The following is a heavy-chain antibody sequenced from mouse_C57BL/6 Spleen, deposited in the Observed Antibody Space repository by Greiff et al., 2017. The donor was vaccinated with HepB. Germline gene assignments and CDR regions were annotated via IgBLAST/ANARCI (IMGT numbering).Heavy chain of an antibody. J-gene: IGHJ3*01. D-gene: IGHD2-5*01. V-gene: IGHV1-4*01. CDR3: ARPLYSNYVNLFAY. CDR2: INPSSGYT. CDR1: GYTFTSYT. Sequence: QVQLKESGAELARPGASVKMSCKASGYTFTSYTMHWVKQRPGQGLEWIGYINPSSGYTKYNQKFKDKATLTADKSSSTAYMQLSSLTSEDSAVYYCARPLYSNYVNLFAYWGQGTLVTVSA.